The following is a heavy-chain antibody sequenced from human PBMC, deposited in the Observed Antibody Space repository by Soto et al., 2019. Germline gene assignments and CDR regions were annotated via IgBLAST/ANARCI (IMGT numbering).Heavy chain of an antibody. Sequence: QVQLVQSGPELKKPGSSVRVSRRASGGTFNSYTITWVRQCPGQGLEWLGRIIATLDLTNSAQNFQDRVTITADKSTSTAYMELTSLRSEDTAVYYCATSIGDHTVFDNWGQGTEVTVSS. J-gene: IGHJ3*02. CDR3: ATSIGDHTVFDN. V-gene: IGHV1-69*02. CDR1: GGTFNSYT. CDR2: IIATLDLT.